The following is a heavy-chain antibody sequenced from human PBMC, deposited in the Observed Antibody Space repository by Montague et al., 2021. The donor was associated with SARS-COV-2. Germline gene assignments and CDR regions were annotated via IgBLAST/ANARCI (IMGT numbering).Heavy chain of an antibody. J-gene: IGHJ3*02. CDR3: AKSRFQLMLDDFDM. CDR1: GFTFSSYW. Sequence: SLRLSCAASGFTFSSYWIHWVRQAPGKGLVWVSRINSDGSSTSYADSVKGRFTISRDSSKNTLYLQMSSLGADDTAVYYCAKSRFQLMLDDFDMWGQGTMVTVSS. V-gene: IGHV3-74*01. CDR2: INSDGSST. D-gene: IGHD2-2*01.